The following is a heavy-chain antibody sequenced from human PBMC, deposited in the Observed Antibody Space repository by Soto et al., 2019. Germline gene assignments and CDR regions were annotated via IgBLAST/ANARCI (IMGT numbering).Heavy chain of an antibody. Sequence: EVQLVESGGALVSLGGPLSLPFQALELPFVTPGRTGFRRPPGKGLEYIGRIRSKTDGGTTEYAAPVEGRFTVSRDDSKNTLYLQMSGLKTEDTAVYYCTTTRPGTNVFDNWGQGTLVTVSS. CDR2: IRSKTDGGTT. J-gene: IGHJ3*02. CDR1: ELPFVTPG. D-gene: IGHD6-13*01. CDR3: TTTRPGTNVFDN. V-gene: IGHV3-15*02.